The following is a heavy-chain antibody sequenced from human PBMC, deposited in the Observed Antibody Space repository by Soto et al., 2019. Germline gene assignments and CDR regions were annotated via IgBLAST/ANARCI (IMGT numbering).Heavy chain of an antibody. Sequence: QLQLQESGSGLVKPSQTLSLTCAVSGGSISSGGYSCNWIRQPPGKGLEWIGYIYHSGSTYYNPSLNSRVTTSVDRSKNQFSLKLSSVTAADTAVYYCARGVTTVTTFDYWGQGTLVTVSS. V-gene: IGHV4-30-2*01. CDR3: ARGVTTVTTFDY. CDR2: IYHSGST. CDR1: GGSISSGGYS. D-gene: IGHD4-17*01. J-gene: IGHJ4*02.